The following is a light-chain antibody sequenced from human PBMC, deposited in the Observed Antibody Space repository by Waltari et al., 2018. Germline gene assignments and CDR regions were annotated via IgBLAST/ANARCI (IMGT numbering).Light chain of an antibody. CDR1: QSLVHSDGKTY. J-gene: IGKJ1*01. CDR3: MQATQWPLT. V-gene: IGKV2-30*02. CDR2: KVF. Sequence: DVVMTQSPLSLPVPLGQPATISCRSSQSLVHSDGKTYLNWFHKRPGQSPRRLIYKVFNRDTGVPDRFSGSGSGTDFTLKISRVEAEDVETYYCMQATQWPLTFGQGTKVEIK.